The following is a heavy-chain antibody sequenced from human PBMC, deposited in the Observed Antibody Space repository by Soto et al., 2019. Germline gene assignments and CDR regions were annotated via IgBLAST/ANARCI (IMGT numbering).Heavy chain of an antibody. D-gene: IGHD6-19*01. J-gene: IGHJ5*02. CDR3: ANIPVIAVAPNWFDP. CDR2: ISGSGGST. Sequence: HPXGSIRLSSAASGFTFGSYAMSWVRQAQGKGLEWVSAISGSGGSTYYADSVKGRFTISRDNSKNTLYLQMNSLRAEDTAVYYCANIPVIAVAPNWFDPWGQGTLVTVSS. V-gene: IGHV3-23*01. CDR1: GFTFGSYA.